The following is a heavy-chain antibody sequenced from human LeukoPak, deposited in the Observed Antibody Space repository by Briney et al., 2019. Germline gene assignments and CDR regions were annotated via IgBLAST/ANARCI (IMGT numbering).Heavy chain of an antibody. J-gene: IGHJ4*02. CDR2: IKQDGSEK. V-gene: IGHV3-7*01. CDR1: GFTFSSYW. CDR3: ARDRVSSGWGYYFDY. Sequence: GGSLRLSCAASGFTFSSYWMSWVRQAPGKGLEWVANIKQDGSEKYYVDSVKGRFTISRDNAKNSLYLQMNSLRAEDTAVYYCARDRVSSGWGYYFDYWGQGTLVTVSS. D-gene: IGHD6-19*01.